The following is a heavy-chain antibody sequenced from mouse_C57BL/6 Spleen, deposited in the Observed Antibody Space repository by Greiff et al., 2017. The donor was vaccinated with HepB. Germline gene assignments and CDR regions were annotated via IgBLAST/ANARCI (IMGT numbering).Heavy chain of an antibody. CDR2: IDPETGGT. Sequence: VQLQQSGAELVRPGASVTLSCKASGYTFTDYEMHWVKQTPVHGLEWIGAIDPETGGTAYNQKFKGKAILTADKSSSTAYMELRSLTSEDSAVYYCTRESYYYGSSYYYAMDYWGQGTSVTVSS. V-gene: IGHV1-15*01. J-gene: IGHJ4*01. CDR1: GYTFTDYE. D-gene: IGHD1-1*01. CDR3: TRESYYYGSSYYYAMDY.